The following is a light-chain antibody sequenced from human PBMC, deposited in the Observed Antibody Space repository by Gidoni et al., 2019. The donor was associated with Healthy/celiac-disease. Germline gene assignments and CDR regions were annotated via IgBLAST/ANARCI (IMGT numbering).Light chain of an antibody. CDR3: QQRSNWPSDWT. CDR1: QSVSSY. CDR2: DAS. Sequence: EIVLTQSPATLSLSPGERATLSCRASQSVSSYLAWYQQKPGQAPRLLIYDASNRATGIPARFSGSGSGTDFTLTISSLEPEDFAVYYCQQRSNWPSDWTFGQGTKVEIK. J-gene: IGKJ1*01. V-gene: IGKV3-11*01.